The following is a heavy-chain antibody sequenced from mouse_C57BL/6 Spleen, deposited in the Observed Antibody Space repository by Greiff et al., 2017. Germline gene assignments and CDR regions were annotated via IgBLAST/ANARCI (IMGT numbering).Heavy chain of an antibody. J-gene: IGHJ3*01. CDR1: GFLLTSYG. CDR3: ATGGGLRRGFAY. V-gene: IGHV2-9*01. Sequence: VQLQESGPGLVAPSQSLSITCTVSGFLLTSYGVDWVRQPPGKGLEWLGVIWGGGSTNYNSALMSRLSISKDNSKSQVFLKMNSLQTDDTAMYYCATGGGLRRGFAYWGQGTLVTVSA. CDR2: IWGGGST. D-gene: IGHD2-4*01.